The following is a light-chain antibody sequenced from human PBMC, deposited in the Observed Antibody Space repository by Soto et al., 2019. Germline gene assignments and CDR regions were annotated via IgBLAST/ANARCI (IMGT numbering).Light chain of an antibody. CDR2: EGH. Sequence: QSALAQPASVSGSPGQSITISCTGASGYVGTYSLVSWYQQHPGKAPKVVIYEGHKRPSGVPDRFSGSTSVNTASLTISGLQTDDEADYYCASYVTGATYVFGSGTKVTVL. V-gene: IGLV2-23*01. J-gene: IGLJ1*01. CDR1: SGYVGTYSL. CDR3: ASYVTGATYV.